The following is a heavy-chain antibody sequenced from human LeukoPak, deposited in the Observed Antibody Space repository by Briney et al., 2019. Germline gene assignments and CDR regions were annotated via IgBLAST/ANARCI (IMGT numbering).Heavy chain of an antibody. Sequence: PGGTLRLSCAASGFSFSSYGMSWVRQAPGKGLEWVSGISGGAVSTNYADSVKGRFTISRDNAKNSQYLQMNSLRAEDTAVYYCARVDGDGGSYSNLFDYWGQGTLVTVSS. D-gene: IGHD1-26*01. CDR3: ARVDGDGGSYSNLFDY. J-gene: IGHJ4*02. V-gene: IGHV3-23*01. CDR1: GFSFSSYG. CDR2: ISGGAVST.